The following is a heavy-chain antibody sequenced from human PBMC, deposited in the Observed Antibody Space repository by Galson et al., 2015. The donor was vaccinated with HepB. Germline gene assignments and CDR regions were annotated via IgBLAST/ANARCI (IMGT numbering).Heavy chain of an antibody. D-gene: IGHD3-22*01. CDR2: IWHGGANE. V-gene: IGHV3-33*01. Sequence: SLRLSCAASGFTFRSYDMHWVRQAPGKGLEWVAVIWHGGANEFYVDSVKGRFTISRDNSKNTLYLQMNSLRAEDTAVYYCATNYDTNGSNYWGQGTLVTVSS. CDR1: GFTFRSYD. CDR3: ATNYDTNGSNY. J-gene: IGHJ4*02.